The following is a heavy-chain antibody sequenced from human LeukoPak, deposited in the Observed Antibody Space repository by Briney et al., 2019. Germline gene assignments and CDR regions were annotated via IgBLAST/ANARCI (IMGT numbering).Heavy chain of an antibody. CDR2: MRTDGSVP. D-gene: IGHD3-10*01. CDR3: ARGKDFTIDY. CDR1: GFTFSYYM. V-gene: IGHV3-7*01. J-gene: IGHJ4*02. Sequence: PGGSLRLSCEVSGFTFSYYMMTWVRQAPGEGLEWVANMRTDGSVPSYVDSVKGRFTISRDNAKSSLYLQMNNLRVEDTAVYYCARGKDFTIDYWGQGTLVTVSS.